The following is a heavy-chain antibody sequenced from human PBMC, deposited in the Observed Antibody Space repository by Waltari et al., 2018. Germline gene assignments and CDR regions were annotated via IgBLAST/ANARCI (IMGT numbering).Heavy chain of an antibody. CDR2: IHTSSGNP. D-gene: IGHD4-17*01. CDR1: GYSFNTYA. V-gene: IGHV7-4-1*02. CDR3: ARGLRSTESLDY. J-gene: IGHJ4*02. Sequence: QVHLVQSGSELKKPGSSVMISCKASGYSFNTYAMNWVRQAPGQGLEWMGWIHTSSGNPSDARDFIGLIFFSLDISASTAYLEISGLQTEDTAVYYCARGLRSTESLDYWGRGTLVTVSS.